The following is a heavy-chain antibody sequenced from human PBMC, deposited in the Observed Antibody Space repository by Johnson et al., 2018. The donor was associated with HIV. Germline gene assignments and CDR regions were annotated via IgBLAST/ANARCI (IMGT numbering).Heavy chain of an antibody. D-gene: IGHD3-22*01. J-gene: IGHJ3*02. CDR2: IRYDGSNK. CDR3: ARAPNYYYDSSVYGGAFDI. Sequence: QVLLVESGGGVVQPGRSLRLSCAASGFTFSSYGMHWVRQAPGKGLEWVAVIRYDGSNKYYADSVKGRFTIIRDNSKNTLYLQMNSLRAEDTAVYYCARAPNYYYDSSVYGGAFDIWGQGTMVTVSS. CDR1: GFTFSSYG. V-gene: IGHV3-33*08.